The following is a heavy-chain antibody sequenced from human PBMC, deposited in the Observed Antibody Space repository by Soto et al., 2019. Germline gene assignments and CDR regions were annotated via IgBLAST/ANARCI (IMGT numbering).Heavy chain of an antibody. V-gene: IGHV3-48*02. CDR1: GFIFSDYS. CDR2: ISSIGSPT. J-gene: IGHJ4*02. Sequence: EVQLVESGGGLVQPGGSLTLSCAASGFIFSDYSMNWVRQAPGKGLEWVSYISSIGSPTYYAESVKGRFTISRDSAKSSLYLQMESLRDEDTAVYYCPRDSTPIDIWGQGTLVTVSS. CDR3: PRDSTPIDI.